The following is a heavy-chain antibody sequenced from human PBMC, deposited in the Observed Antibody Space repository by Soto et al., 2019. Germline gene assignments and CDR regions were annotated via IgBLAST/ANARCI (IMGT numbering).Heavy chain of an antibody. CDR1: GDTFTTYD. CDR3: ARGRASGSYYLLDY. V-gene: IGHV1-8*01. J-gene: IGHJ4*02. Sequence: VASLKVSCKASGDTFTTYDINWVRQATGHGLEWMGWINPNSGNIGYAQRFQGRVTMTRDTAIRTAYMEVSSLRSDDTAVYYCARGRASGSYYLLDYWGQGTLVTVSS. D-gene: IGHD3-10*01. CDR2: INPNSGNI.